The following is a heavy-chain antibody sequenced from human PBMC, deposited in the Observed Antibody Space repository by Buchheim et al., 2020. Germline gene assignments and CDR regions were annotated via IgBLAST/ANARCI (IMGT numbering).Heavy chain of an antibody. D-gene: IGHD6-13*01. CDR2: INPNSGGT. V-gene: IGHV1-2*04. J-gene: IGHJ6*02. CDR1: GYTFTGYY. Sequence: QVQLVQSGAEVKKPGASAKVSCKASGYTFTGYYMHWVRQAPGQGLEWMGWINPNSGGTNYAQKFQGWVTMTRDTSISTAYMELSRLRSDDTAVYYCARDHWATSSSWYPYGMDVWGQATT. CDR3: ARDHWATSSSWYPYGMDV.